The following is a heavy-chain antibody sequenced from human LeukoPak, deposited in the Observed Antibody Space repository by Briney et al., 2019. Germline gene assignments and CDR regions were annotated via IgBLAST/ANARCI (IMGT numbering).Heavy chain of an antibody. V-gene: IGHV3-11*01. Sequence: GGSLRLSCAASGFIFSDYYMTWIRQAPGKGLEWVSYVTSSGGHMYYADSAKGRFTISRDNAKNTLYLQMNSLRAEDAAVYFCAKAPVTSCRGAYCYPFDSWGQGTLVTVSS. J-gene: IGHJ4*02. CDR3: AKAPVTSCRGAYCYPFDS. CDR1: GFIFSDYY. CDR2: VTSSGGHM. D-gene: IGHD2-21*01.